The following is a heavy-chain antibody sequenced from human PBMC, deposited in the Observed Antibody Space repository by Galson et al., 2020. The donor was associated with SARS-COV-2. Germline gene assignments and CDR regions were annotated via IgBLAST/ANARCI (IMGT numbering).Heavy chain of an antibody. Sequence: SETLSLTCTVSGGSISSSCYNWGRVRQSPGTGLEWIGRIYYSGNTDYNPSLKSRVTILVDTSNNQFSLRLRSVTAADTAIYYCARDMAFGSGYFDKWGQGTLVTVSS. D-gene: IGHD3-22*01. V-gene: IGHV4-39*07. J-gene: IGHJ4*02. CDR3: ARDMAFGSGYFDK. CDR1: GGSISSSCYN. CDR2: IYYSGNT.